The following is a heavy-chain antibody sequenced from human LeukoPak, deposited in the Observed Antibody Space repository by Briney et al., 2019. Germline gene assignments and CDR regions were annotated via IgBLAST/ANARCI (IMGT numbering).Heavy chain of an antibody. D-gene: IGHD4-11*01. J-gene: IGHJ4*02. CDR2: INHSGST. V-gene: IGHV4-34*01. Sequence: SETLSLTCAVYGGSFSGYYWSWIRQPPGKGPEWIGEINHSGSTNYNPSLKSRVTISVDTSKNQFSLKLSSVTAADTAVYYCARSSGDYSDDYWGQGTLVTVSS. CDR3: ARSSGDYSDDY. CDR1: GGSFSGYY.